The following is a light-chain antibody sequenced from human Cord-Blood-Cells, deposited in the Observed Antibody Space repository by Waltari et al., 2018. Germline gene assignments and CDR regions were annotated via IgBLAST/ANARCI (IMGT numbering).Light chain of an antibody. V-gene: IGLV2-23*01. CDR1: SRDVGSSNL. Sequence: QSALTQPASVSGSPGQSITLSCTGTSRDVGSSNLVSWYQQHPGKAPKLMIYEGSKRPSGVSNRFSGSKSGNTASLTISGLQAEDEADYYCCSYAGSSTYVVFGGGTKLTVL. J-gene: IGLJ2*01. CDR2: EGS. CDR3: CSYAGSSTYVV.